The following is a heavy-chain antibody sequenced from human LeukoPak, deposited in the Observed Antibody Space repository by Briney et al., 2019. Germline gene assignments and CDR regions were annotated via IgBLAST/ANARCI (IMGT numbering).Heavy chain of an antibody. J-gene: IGHJ3*02. V-gene: IGHV1-18*01. CDR3: ARDECSSTSCLRVKAVFDI. D-gene: IGHD2-2*01. Sequence: GASVKVSCKASGYTFTSYGISWVRQAPGQGLEWMGWISAYNGNTNYAQKLQGRVTMTTDTSTSTAYMELRSLRSDDTAVYYCARDECSSTSCLRVKAVFDIWGQGTMVTVSS. CDR1: GYTFTSYG. CDR2: ISAYNGNT.